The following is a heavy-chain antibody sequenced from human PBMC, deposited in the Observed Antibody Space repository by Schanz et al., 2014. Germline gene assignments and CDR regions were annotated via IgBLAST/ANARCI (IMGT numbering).Heavy chain of an antibody. V-gene: IGHV3-30*04. Sequence: QVQLVESGGGVVQPGRSLRLSCAASGFTFSDYALHWVRQAPGKGLEWVALISYDGGNKYYADSVKGRFTISRDNSKNTLYLQMNSLRAEDTAVYYCAKDLPSDYYIAYWGQGTLVTVSS. CDR3: AKDLPSDYYIAY. CDR1: GFTFSDYA. CDR2: ISYDGGNK. D-gene: IGHD3-22*01. J-gene: IGHJ4*02.